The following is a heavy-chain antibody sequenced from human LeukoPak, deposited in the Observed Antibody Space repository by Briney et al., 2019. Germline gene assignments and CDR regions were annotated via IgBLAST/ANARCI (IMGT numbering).Heavy chain of an antibody. CDR2: ISYDGSNK. CDR3: ARVDGHSD. V-gene: IGHV3-30-3*01. CDR1: GFTFSSYA. Sequence: GGSLRLSCAASGFTFSSYAMHWVRQAPGKGLEWVAVISYDGSNKYHADSVKGRFTISRDNSKNTLYLQMNSLRAEDTAVYYCARVDGHSDWGQGTLVTVSS. J-gene: IGHJ4*02. D-gene: IGHD2-15*01.